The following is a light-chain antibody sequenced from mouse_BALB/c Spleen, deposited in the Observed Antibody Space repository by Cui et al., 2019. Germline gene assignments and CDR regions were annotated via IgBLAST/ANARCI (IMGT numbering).Light chain of an antibody. CDR3: QQYSSYPLT. V-gene: IGKV6-23*01. CDR2: WAS. J-gene: IGKJ1*01. Sequence: DIVITQSHKFMSTSVGDRVSIACKASQDVGTAVAWYQQKPGQSPKLLIYWASTRNTGVPDRFTGSGSGTDFTLTISNVQSEDVADYFCQQYSSYPLTFGGGTKLEIK. CDR1: QDVGTA.